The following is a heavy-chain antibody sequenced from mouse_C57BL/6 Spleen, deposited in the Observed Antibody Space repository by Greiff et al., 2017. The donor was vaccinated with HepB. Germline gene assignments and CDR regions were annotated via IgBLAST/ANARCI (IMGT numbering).Heavy chain of an antibody. Sequence: QVQLQQSGAELVRPGASVTLSCKASGYTFTDYEMHWVKQTPVHGLEWIGAIDPETGGTAYNQKFKGKAILTADKSSSTAYMELRSLTSEDSAVYYCTRSTWAYYFDYWGQGTTLTVSS. CDR3: TRSTWAYYFDY. V-gene: IGHV1-15*01. CDR1: GYTFTDYE. CDR2: IDPETGGT. J-gene: IGHJ2*01. D-gene: IGHD4-1*01.